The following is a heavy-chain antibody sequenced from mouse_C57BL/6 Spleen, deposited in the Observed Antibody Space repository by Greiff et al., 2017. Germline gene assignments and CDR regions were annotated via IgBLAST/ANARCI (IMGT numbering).Heavy chain of an antibody. J-gene: IGHJ4*01. CDR3: TMGDYYAMDY. V-gene: IGHV1-15*01. CDR2: IDPETGGT. CDR1: GYTFTDYE. Sequence: VQLQQSGAELVRPGASVTLSCKASGYTFTDYEMHWVKQTPVHGLEWIGAIDPETGGTAYNQKFKGKAILTADKSSSTAYMALRSLTSEDSAVYYCTMGDYYAMDYWGQGTSVTVSS.